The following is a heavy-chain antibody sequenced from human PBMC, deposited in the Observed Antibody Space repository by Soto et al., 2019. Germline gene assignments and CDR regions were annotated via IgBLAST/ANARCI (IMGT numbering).Heavy chain of an antibody. CDR2: ISGSGGST. D-gene: IGHD1-26*01. J-gene: IGHJ4*02. V-gene: IGHV3-23*01. CDR3: AKVTRGGADTLLRDY. CDR1: EFSFSIYA. Sequence: EVQLLESGGRLVQPGGSLRLSCAAAEFSFSIYAMSWVRQAPEKGVEWVSAISGSGGSTYCADSVKGRFTISRDNSKNTLYLQINSLRADDTAVYYCAKVTRGGADTLLRDYWGQGTLVSVSS.